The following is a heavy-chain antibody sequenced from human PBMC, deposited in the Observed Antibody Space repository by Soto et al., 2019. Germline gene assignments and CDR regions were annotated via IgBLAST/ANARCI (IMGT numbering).Heavy chain of an antibody. Sequence: QVQLQESGPGLVKPSETLSLTCTVSGTSVSSGSYYWSWIRQPPGKGLEWIGYIYYDGSSIYNPAHKRRRTISLDTDQNQFSLKLASMTGGDKDVYYCARRYCYGANWFGPWGPGTLVTVSS. J-gene: IGHJ5*02. CDR3: ARRYCYGANWFGP. CDR1: GTSVSSGSYY. V-gene: IGHV4-61*01. D-gene: IGHD3-10*01. CDR2: IYYDGSS.